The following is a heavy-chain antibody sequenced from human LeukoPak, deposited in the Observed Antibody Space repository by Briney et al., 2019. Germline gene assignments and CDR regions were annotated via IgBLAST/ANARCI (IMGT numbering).Heavy chain of an antibody. Sequence: SETLSLTCAVYGGSFSGYYWSWIRQPPGKGLEWIGETNHSGSTNYNPSLKSRVTISVDTSKNQFSLKLSSVTAADTAVYYCARGYSSSWYRAPTKSNWFDPWGQGTLVTVSS. CDR3: ARGYSSSWYRAPTKSNWFDP. J-gene: IGHJ5*02. CDR2: TNHSGST. V-gene: IGHV4-34*01. CDR1: GGSFSGYY. D-gene: IGHD6-13*01.